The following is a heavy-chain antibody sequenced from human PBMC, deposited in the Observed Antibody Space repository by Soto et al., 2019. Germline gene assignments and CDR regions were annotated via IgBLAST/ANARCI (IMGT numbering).Heavy chain of an antibody. CDR3: ARVGGYCSSTSCYVTPLYYYYGMDV. D-gene: IGHD2-2*01. CDR2: INHSGST. J-gene: IGHJ6*02. Sequence: SETLSLTCAVYGGSFSGYYWSWIRQPPGKGLEWIGEINHSGSTNYNPSLKSRVTISVDTSKNQFSLKLSSVTAADTAVYYCARVGGYCSSTSCYVTPLYYYYGMDVWGQGTTVTVSS. V-gene: IGHV4-34*01. CDR1: GGSFSGYY.